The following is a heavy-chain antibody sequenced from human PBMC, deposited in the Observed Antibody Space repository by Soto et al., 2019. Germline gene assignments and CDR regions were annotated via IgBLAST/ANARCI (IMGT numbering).Heavy chain of an antibody. Sequence: GGSLRLACAASGFTFSSYSINWVRQAPGQGLEWVSSISSSSSYIYYADSVKGRFTISRDNAKNSLYLQMNSLRAEDTAVYYCARGVRGSGLLTSNYDYHGLEVWGPGSTATVPS. CDR1: GFTFSSYS. CDR3: ARGVRGSGLLTSNYDYHGLEV. V-gene: IGHV3-21*01. D-gene: IGHD6-19*01. CDR2: ISSSSSYI. J-gene: IGHJ6*02.